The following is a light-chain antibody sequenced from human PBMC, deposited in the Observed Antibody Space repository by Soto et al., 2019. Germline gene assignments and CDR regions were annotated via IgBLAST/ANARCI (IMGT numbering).Light chain of an antibody. J-gene: IGKJ2*01. CDR3: QQRYSSPYT. CDR1: QSISSY. CDR2: AAS. Sequence: DIQTTQSPSSLSTSVGDRVTITCRASQSISSYLNWYQQKPGKAPKLLIYAASSLQSGVPSRFSGSGSGTDFTLTISSLQPVDCATYYCQQRYSSPYTFGQGTKLEI. V-gene: IGKV1-39*01.